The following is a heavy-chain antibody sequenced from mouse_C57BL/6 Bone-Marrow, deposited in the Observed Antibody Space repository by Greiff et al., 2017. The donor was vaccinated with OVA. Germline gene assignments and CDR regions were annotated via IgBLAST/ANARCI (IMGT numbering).Heavy chain of an antibody. CDR2: LSDGGSYT. V-gene: IGHV5-4*01. CDR1: GFTFSSYA. CDR3: ARGYYYGSSYVDWYFDV. J-gene: IGHJ1*03. D-gene: IGHD1-1*01. Sequence: EVQLVESGGGLVKPGGSLKLSCAASGFTFSSYAMSWVRQTPEKRLEWVATLSDGGSYTYYPDNVKGRFTISRDNAKNKLYLQMSHLKSEDTAMYYCARGYYYGSSYVDWYFDVWGTGTTVTVSS.